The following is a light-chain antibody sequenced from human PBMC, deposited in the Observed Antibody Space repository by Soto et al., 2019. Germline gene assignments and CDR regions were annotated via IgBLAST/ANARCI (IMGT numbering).Light chain of an antibody. V-gene: IGKV3-11*01. CDR1: QSVSRY. CDR2: DAS. Sequence: EIVLTQSPATLSLSPGERATLSCRASQSVSRYLAWYQQKPGQAPRLLIYDASNRATGIPARFSGSGSGTDFTLTISNLEPEDFAVYYWQQRSNWPFTFGGGTKVEIK. J-gene: IGKJ4*01. CDR3: QQRSNWPFT.